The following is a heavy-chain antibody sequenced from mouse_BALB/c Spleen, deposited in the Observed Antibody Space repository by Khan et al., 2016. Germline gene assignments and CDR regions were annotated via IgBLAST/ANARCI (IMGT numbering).Heavy chain of an antibody. CDR2: IRLNSENYAT. Sequence: EVQLQESGGGLVQPGGSMKLSCVASGFTFSSYWMSWVRQSPEKGLEWVAQIRLNSENYATHYAVSVRGKFTISRDDSKSRLYLQMNSLRVEYTGYYYYTVGYGLEAMDYWGQVTAVTVSS. CDR3: TVGYGLEAMDY. J-gene: IGHJ4*01. D-gene: IGHD2-2*01. V-gene: IGHV6-6*02. CDR1: GFTFSSYW.